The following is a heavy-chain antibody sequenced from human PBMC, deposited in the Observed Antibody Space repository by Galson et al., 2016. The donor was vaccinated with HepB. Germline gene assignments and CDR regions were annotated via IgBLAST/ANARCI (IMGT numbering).Heavy chain of an antibody. Sequence: SLRLSCAASGFTFSNYWIHWVRRAPGRGLEWVSRIGTDGRSNYADSVKGRFTISRDNSKNTLYLQMNSLRAEDTAIYYCARDRDARPYDYWGQGTLVIVSS. CDR3: ARDRDARPYDY. V-gene: IGHV3-74*01. D-gene: IGHD5-24*01. CDR1: GFTFSNYW. J-gene: IGHJ4*02. CDR2: IGTDGRS.